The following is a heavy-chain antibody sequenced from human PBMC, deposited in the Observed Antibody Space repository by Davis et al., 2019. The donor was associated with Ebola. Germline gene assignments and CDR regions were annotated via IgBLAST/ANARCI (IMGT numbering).Heavy chain of an antibody. CDR2: ISAYNGNT. Sequence: ASVKVSCKASGYTFTSYGISWVRQAPGQGLEWMGWISAYNGNTNYAQKLQGRVTMTRDTSTSTVYMELSSLRSEDTAVYYCATAGYYYYYGMDVWGQGTTVTVSS. V-gene: IGHV1-18*04. J-gene: IGHJ6*02. CDR3: ATAGYYYYYGMDV. CDR1: GYTFTSYG.